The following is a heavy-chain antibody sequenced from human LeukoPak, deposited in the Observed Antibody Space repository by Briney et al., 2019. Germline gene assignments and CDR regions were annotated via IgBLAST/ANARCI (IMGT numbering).Heavy chain of an antibody. J-gene: IGHJ4*02. CDR2: ISSSSNYI. Sequence: KSGGSLRLSCAASGFTFSSYSMNWVRQAPGKGLEWVSSISSSSNYIYYADSVKGRFTISRDNAKNSLYLQMNSLRAEDTAVYYCARDSTQSYGRHDYRGQGTLVTVSS. CDR1: GFTFSSYS. V-gene: IGHV3-21*01. D-gene: IGHD1-1*01. CDR3: ARDSTQSYGRHDY.